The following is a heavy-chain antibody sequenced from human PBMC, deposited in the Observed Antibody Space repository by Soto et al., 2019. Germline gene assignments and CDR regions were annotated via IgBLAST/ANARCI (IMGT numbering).Heavy chain of an antibody. CDR1: GGTFSSYA. CDR3: ARSQGSSTSLEIYYYYSYGMDV. V-gene: IGHV1-69*01. CDR2: IIPISDTT. J-gene: IGHJ6*02. Sequence: QVQLVQSGAEVKKPGSSVKVSCKASGGTFSSYAISWVRQAPGQGLEWMGGIIPISDTTNYAQKFQGSVTITADEPPSTAYTELSSLRSEDTAVYYCARSQGSSTSLEIYYYYSYGMDVWGQGTTVTVSS. D-gene: IGHD2-2*01.